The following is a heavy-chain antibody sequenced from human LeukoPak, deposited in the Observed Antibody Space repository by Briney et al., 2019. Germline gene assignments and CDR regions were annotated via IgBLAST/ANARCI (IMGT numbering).Heavy chain of an antibody. CDR1: GFIFTSYS. Sequence: GSLRLSCAASGFIFTSYSMSWVRQAPGKGLEWVSCIGSSHSNIHYADSVKGRFTISRDNAKNSIYLQMDSLRAEDTGVYYCARDQGYSRVWGQGILVTVSS. CDR2: IGSSHSNI. D-gene: IGHD5-18*01. V-gene: IGHV3-21*01. J-gene: IGHJ4*02. CDR3: ARDQGYSRV.